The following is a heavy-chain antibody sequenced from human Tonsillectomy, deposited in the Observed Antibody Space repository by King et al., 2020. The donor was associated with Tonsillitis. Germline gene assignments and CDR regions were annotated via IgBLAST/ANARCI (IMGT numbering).Heavy chain of an antibody. J-gene: IGHJ6*02. CDR1: GFTFSSYA. CDR3: ARDQQQLVPYYDMDV. Sequence: VQLVESGGGLVQPGGSLRLSCAASGFTFSSYAMSWVRQAPGKGLEWVSTISGSGGSTYYADSMKGRFTISRDNSKNTLFLQMNSLRAEDTAVYYCARDQQQLVPYYDMDVWGQGTTVTVSS. D-gene: IGHD6-13*01. V-gene: IGHV3-23*04. CDR2: ISGSGGST.